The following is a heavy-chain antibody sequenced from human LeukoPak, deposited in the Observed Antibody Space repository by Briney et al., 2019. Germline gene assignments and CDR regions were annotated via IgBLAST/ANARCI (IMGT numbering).Heavy chain of an antibody. CDR1: GGSISSYY. Sequence: PSETLSLTCTVSGGSISSYYWSWIRQPAGKGLEWIGRIYTSGSTNYNPSLKSRVTMSVDTSKNQFFLKLSSVTAADTAVYYCARDAIRPFNTAMAPIDYWGQGTLVTVSS. J-gene: IGHJ4*02. CDR2: IYTSGST. D-gene: IGHD5-18*01. V-gene: IGHV4-4*07. CDR3: ARDAIRPFNTAMAPIDY.